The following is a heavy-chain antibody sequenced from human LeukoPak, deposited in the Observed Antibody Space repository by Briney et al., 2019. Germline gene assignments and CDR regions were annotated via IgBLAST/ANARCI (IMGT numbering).Heavy chain of an antibody. CDR2: MNPNSGNT. Sequence: ASVKASCKASGYTFTSYDINWVRQATGQGLEWMGWMNPNSGNTGYAQKFQGRVTMTRNTSISTAYIELSSLRSEDAAVYYCARSPIRYCSGGSCFRWFDPWGQGTLVTVSS. D-gene: IGHD2-15*01. V-gene: IGHV1-8*01. CDR1: GYTFTSYD. CDR3: ARSPIRYCSGGSCFRWFDP. J-gene: IGHJ5*02.